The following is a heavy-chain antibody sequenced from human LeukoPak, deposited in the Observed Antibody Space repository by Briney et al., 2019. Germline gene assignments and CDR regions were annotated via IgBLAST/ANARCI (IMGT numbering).Heavy chain of an antibody. CDR2: ISYDGNNK. J-gene: IGHJ4*02. CDR3: AKRNGF. Sequence: GGSLRLSCAASGFTFSSYDMHWVRQAPGKGLERVAIISYDGNNKYYGDSVKGRFTISRDNSKNTLYLQMNSLRVEDTAVYYCAKRNGFWGQGTLVTVSS. D-gene: IGHD1-1*01. CDR1: GFTFSSYD. V-gene: IGHV3-30*18.